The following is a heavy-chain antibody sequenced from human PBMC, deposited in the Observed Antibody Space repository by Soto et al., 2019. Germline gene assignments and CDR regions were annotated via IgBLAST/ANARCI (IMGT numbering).Heavy chain of an antibody. V-gene: IGHV4-59*01. CDR1: GVSFNSYY. D-gene: IGHD6-19*01. CDR3: ARHSSAWYRPFDF. J-gene: IGHJ4*02. Sequence: QVQLQESGPGLVKPLETLSLTCNVSGVSFNSYYWSWIRQPPGKGLEWIGYINYFGTTEYNPSLNSRVTISSDTSKTHFSLRVTSVTASDTAMYYCARHSSAWYRPFDFWGQGSLVTVSS. CDR2: INYFGTT.